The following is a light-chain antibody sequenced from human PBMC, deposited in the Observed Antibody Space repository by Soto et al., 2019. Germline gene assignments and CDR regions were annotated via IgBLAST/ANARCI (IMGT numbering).Light chain of an antibody. CDR2: GAS. J-gene: IGKJ1*01. V-gene: IGKV3-15*01. CDR3: QQYNNWPPWT. Sequence: ELVMTQSPATLSVSPGERATLSCRASQSVSSNLAWYQQKPGQAPRLLIYGASTRATGIPARFSGSGSGTEFTRTISSLQSEDFGVYYCQQYNNWPPWTFGQGTKVDSK. CDR1: QSVSSN.